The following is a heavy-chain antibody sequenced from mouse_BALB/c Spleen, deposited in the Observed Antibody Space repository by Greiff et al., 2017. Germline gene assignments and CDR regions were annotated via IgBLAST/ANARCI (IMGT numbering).Heavy chain of an antibody. V-gene: IGHV5-6-3*01. J-gene: IGHJ1*01. CDR2: INSNGGST. Sequence: EVKLVESGGGLVQPGGSLKLSCAASGFTFSSYGMSWVRQTPDKRLELVATINSNGGSTYYPDSVKGRFTISRDNAKNTLYLQMSSLKSEDTAMYYCARFLTRYFDVWGAGTTVTVSS. CDR1: GFTFSSYG. CDR3: ARFLTRYFDV.